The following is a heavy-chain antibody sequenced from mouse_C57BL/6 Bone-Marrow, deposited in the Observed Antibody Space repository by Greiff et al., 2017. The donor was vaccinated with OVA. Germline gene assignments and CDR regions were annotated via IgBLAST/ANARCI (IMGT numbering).Heavy chain of an antibody. J-gene: IGHJ2*01. CDR1: GFTFSDYG. CDR3: ARNYGSRFDY. D-gene: IGHD1-1*01. CDR2: ISSGSSTI. V-gene: IGHV5-17*01. Sequence: EVQLQESGGGLVKPGGSLKLSCAASGFTFSDYGMHWVRQAPEKGLEWVAYISSGSSTIYYADTVKGRFTISRDNAKNTLFLQMTSLRSEDTAMYYCARNYGSRFDYWGQGTTLTVSS.